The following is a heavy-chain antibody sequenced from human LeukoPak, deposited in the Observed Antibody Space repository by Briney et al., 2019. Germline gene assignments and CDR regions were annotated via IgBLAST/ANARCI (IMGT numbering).Heavy chain of an antibody. J-gene: IGHJ5*02. CDR1: GFTFSSYA. V-gene: IGHV3-9*01. Sequence: GGSLRLSCAASGFTFSSYAMSWVRQAPGKGLEWVSGISWNSGSIGYADSVKGRFTISRDNAKNSLYLQMNSLRAEDTALYYCAKGGRAAIINWFDPWGQGTLVTVSS. D-gene: IGHD2-2*01. CDR2: ISWNSGSI. CDR3: AKGGRAAIINWFDP.